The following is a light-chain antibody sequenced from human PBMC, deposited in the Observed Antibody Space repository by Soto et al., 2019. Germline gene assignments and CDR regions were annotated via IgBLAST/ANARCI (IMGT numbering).Light chain of an antibody. CDR3: QQYDNLPLT. CDR1: QDISNY. J-gene: IGKJ4*01. V-gene: IGKV1-33*01. Sequence: DIQMTQSPSSLSASVGDRVTITCQAGQDISNYLNWYQQKLGKAPKLLIYDASNLETGVPSRFSGSGSGTDFTFTISSLQPEDIATYYCQQYDNLPLTFGGGTKVDIK. CDR2: DAS.